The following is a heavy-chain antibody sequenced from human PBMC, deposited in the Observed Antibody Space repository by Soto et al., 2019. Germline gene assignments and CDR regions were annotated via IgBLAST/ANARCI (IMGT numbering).Heavy chain of an antibody. Sequence: GGSLRLSCAASGFTFSPYAMSWVRQAPGKGLEWVSSISGSGGSTHYADSVKDRFTVSRDNSKRALSLQMSSLREEDTATYYCAKGLRRLLRTQYYYGLDVWGRGTTVTVSS. CDR2: ISGSGGST. J-gene: IGHJ6*02. D-gene: IGHD3-10*01. CDR3: AKGLRRLLRTQYYYGLDV. CDR1: GFTFSPYA. V-gene: IGHV3-23*01.